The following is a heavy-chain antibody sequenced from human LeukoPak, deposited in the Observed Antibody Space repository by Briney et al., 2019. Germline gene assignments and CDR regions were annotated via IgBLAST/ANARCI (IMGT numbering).Heavy chain of an antibody. CDR2: IKSKTDGGTT. CDR3: TTDFGVPDSPVGY. J-gene: IGHJ4*02. CDR1: GFTFSNAW. D-gene: IGHD1-14*01. V-gene: IGHV3-15*01. Sequence: GGSLRLSCAASGFTFSNAWMSWVRHAPGKGLEWVGRIKSKTDGGTTDYAAPVKGRFTISRDDSKNTLYLQMNSLKTEDTAVYYCTTDFGVPDSPVGYWGQGTLVTVSS.